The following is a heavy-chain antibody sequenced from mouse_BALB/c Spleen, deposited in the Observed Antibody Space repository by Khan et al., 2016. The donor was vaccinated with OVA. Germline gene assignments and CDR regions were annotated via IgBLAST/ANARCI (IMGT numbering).Heavy chain of an antibody. D-gene: IGHD2-4*01. Sequence: VQLQQSGAELVKPGASVKLSCTASGFNIKDTYMHWVKRRPEQGLVWIGRIDPANGNPKYDPKFQGKATITADTSSNTAYLQLSSLTSEDAAVYYCVRDYGDVFAYWGQGTLVTVSA. J-gene: IGHJ3*01. CDR2: IDPANGNP. CDR3: VRDYGDVFAY. CDR1: GFNIKDTY. V-gene: IGHV14-3*02.